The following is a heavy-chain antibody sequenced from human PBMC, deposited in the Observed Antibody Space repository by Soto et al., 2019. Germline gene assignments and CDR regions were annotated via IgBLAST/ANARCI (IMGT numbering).Heavy chain of an antibody. CDR1: GFTFSSYS. CDR2: ISSSSSYI. J-gene: IGHJ4*02. Sequence: GGSLRLSCAASGFTFSSYSMNWVRQAPGKGLEWVSSISSSSSYIYYADSVKGRFTISRDNSKNTLYLQMNSLRAEDTAVYYCAKDRHLYYYDSNGYYPFPDWGQGTLVTVSS. V-gene: IGHV3-21*01. D-gene: IGHD3-22*01. CDR3: AKDRHLYYYDSNGYYPFPD.